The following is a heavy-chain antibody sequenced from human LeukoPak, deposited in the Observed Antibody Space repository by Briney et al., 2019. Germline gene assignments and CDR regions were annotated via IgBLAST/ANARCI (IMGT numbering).Heavy chain of an antibody. Sequence: PGGSLRLSCAASGFTFDDYAMHWVRQAPGKGLEWVSGISWNSGSIGYADSVKGRFTISRDNAKNSLYLQMNSLRAEDTALYYCAKARGAVAAPSYYFDYWGQGTLVTVSS. D-gene: IGHD6-19*01. V-gene: IGHV3-9*01. CDR2: ISWNSGSI. CDR3: AKARGAVAAPSYYFDY. J-gene: IGHJ4*02. CDR1: GFTFDDYA.